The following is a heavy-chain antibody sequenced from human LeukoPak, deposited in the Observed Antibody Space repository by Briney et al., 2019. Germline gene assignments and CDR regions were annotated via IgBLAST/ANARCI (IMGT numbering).Heavy chain of an antibody. CDR2: IYHSGST. Sequence: SETLSLTCTVSGYSISSGYYWGWIRQPPGKGLEWIGSIYHSGSTYYNPSFKSRVTISVDTSKNQFSLKLSSVTAADTAVYYCARIGGSYHIGGSIDYWGQGTLVTVSS. V-gene: IGHV4-38-2*02. D-gene: IGHD1-26*01. CDR1: GYSISSGYY. J-gene: IGHJ4*02. CDR3: ARIGGSYHIGGSIDY.